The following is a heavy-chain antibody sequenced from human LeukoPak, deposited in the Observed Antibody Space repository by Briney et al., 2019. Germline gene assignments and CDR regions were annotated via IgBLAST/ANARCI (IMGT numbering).Heavy chain of an antibody. V-gene: IGHV4-59*08. CDR2: IYYSGST. Sequence: PSETLSLTCTVSGGSISSYYWSWIRQPPGKGLEWIGYIYYSGSTNYNPSLKSRVTISVDTSKNQFSLKLSSVTAADTAVYYCARQRHGTTFDYWGQGTLVTVSS. CDR3: ARQRHGTTFDY. CDR1: GGSISSYY. D-gene: IGHD4-17*01. J-gene: IGHJ4*02.